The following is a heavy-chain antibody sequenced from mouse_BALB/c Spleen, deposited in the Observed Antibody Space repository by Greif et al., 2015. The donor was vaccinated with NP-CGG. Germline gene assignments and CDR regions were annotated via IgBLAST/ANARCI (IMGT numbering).Heavy chain of an antibody. V-gene: IGHV3-2*02. CDR1: GYSITSDYA. J-gene: IGHJ3*01. CDR3: ARDRSFAY. Sequence: EVKLVESGPGLVKPSQSLSLTRTVTGYSITSDYAWNWIRQFPGNKLEWMGYISYSGSTSYNPSLKSRISITRDTSKNQFFLQLNSVTTEDTATYYCARDRSFAYWGQGTLVTVSA. D-gene: IGHD2-14*01. CDR2: ISYSGST.